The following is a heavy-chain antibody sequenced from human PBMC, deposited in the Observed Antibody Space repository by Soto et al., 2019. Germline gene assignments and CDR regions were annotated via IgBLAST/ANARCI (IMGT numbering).Heavy chain of an antibody. CDR1: GFTFSSYA. V-gene: IGHV3-23*01. Sequence: PGGSLRLSCAASGFTFSSYAMSWVRQAPGKGLEWVSAISGSGGSTYYADSVKGRFTISRDNSKNTLYLQMNSLRAEDTAVYYCAKWLGGMYYDSSGYPAEYFQHWGQGT. D-gene: IGHD3-22*01. J-gene: IGHJ1*01. CDR3: AKWLGGMYYDSSGYPAEYFQH. CDR2: ISGSGGST.